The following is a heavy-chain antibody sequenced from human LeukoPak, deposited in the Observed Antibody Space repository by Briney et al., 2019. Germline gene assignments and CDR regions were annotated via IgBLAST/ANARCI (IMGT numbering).Heavy chain of an antibody. D-gene: IGHD3-22*01. CDR2: IYPGDSDT. V-gene: IGHV5-51*01. CDR3: ARQLAYYDSSGYPEYYFDY. Sequence: GESLKISCKGSGYSFTSQWIGWGRQMPGKGLEWMGIIYPGDSDTRYSPSFQGQAIISADKSINTAYLQWSSLKASDTAVYYCARQLAYYDSSGYPEYYFDYWGQGTLVTVSS. CDR1: GYSFTSQW. J-gene: IGHJ4*02.